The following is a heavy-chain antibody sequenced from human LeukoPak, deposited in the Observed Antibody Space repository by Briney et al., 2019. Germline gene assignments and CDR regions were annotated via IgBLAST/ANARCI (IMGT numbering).Heavy chain of an antibody. CDR1: GDSISSGDYY. V-gene: IGHV4-61*02. J-gene: IGHJ4*02. D-gene: IGHD3-22*01. CDR3: ARDRYYYDSSGYYIFDY. Sequence: SETLSLTCTVSGDSISSGDYYWSRIRQPAGKGLEWIGRIYTSGSTNYDPSLKSRVTMSVDTSKNQFSLKLSSVTAADTAVYYCARDRYYYDSSGYYIFDYWGQGTLVTVSS. CDR2: IYTSGST.